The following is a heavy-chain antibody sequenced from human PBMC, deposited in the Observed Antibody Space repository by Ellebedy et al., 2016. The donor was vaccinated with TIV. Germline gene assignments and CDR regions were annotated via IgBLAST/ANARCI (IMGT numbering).Heavy chain of an antibody. D-gene: IGHD3-3*01. CDR3: ARRKVTIPRADAYFDY. CDR1: GGSISSSSYY. CDR2: TYYSGNT. J-gene: IGHJ4*02. Sequence: GSLRLSXTVSGGSISSSSYYWGWIRQPPGKGLEWIGSTYYSGNTYYNPSLKSRVTISIDTSKNQFSLRLSSVTAADTAIYRCARRKVTIPRADAYFDYWGQGILVTVSS. V-gene: IGHV4-39*01.